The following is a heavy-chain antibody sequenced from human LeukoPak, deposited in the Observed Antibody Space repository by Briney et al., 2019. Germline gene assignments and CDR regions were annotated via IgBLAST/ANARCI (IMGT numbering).Heavy chain of an antibody. Sequence: GGSLRLSCAASGFTFSNYGMAWVRPVPGKGLEWVSAISASASSTYYADSVKGRFTISRDNAKNSLYLQMNSLRVEDTAVYYCAKVAKYYYGSETYYFFEHWGQGTPVTASS. J-gene: IGHJ4*02. D-gene: IGHD3-10*01. CDR3: AKVAKYYYGSETYYFFEH. CDR1: GFTFSNYG. CDR2: ISASASST. V-gene: IGHV3-23*01.